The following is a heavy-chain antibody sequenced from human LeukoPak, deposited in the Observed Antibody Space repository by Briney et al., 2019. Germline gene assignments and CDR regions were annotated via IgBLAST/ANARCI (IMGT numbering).Heavy chain of an antibody. D-gene: IGHD3-22*01. CDR2: IYYSGST. V-gene: IGHV4-59*01. CDR1: GGSISSYY. Sequence: SETLSLTCTVSGGSISSYYWSWIRQPPGKGLEWIGYIYYSGSTNYNPSLKSRVTISVPTSKNQFSLKLSSVTAADTAVYYCARGSPYYDSSGYYDYYFDYWGQGTLVTVSS. J-gene: IGHJ4*02. CDR3: ARGSPYYDSSGYYDYYFDY.